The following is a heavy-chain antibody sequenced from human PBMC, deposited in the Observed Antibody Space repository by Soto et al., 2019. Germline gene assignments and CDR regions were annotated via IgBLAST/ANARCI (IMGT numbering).Heavy chain of an antibody. J-gene: IGHJ4*02. D-gene: IGHD2-2*01. CDR2: ISSSSSYI. CDR1: GFTFSSYS. V-gene: IGHV3-21*01. CDR3: ARDQCSSTSCYSF. Sequence: EVQLVESGGGLVKPGGSLRLSCAASGFTFSSYSMKWVRQAPGKGLEWVSSISSSSSYIYYANSVKGRFTISRDNAKNSLYLQMNSLRVEDTAVYYCARDQCSSTSCYSFWGQGTLVTVSS.